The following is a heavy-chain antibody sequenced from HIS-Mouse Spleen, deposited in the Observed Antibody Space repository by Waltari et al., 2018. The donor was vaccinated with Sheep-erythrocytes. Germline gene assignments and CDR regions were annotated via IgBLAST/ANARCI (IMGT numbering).Heavy chain of an antibody. CDR1: GFSVDDSA. J-gene: IGHJ4*02. CDR2: ISWNSGSI. Sequence: EVQLVASGGGLVQPGMSLRPSRAASGFSVDDSAMHRVRQAPGKGLEWVSGISWNSGSIGYADSVKGRFTISKDNAKNSLYLQMNSLRAEDTALYYCAKDISRNIVVVPAAVGDYWGQGTLVTVSS. CDR3: AKDISRNIVVVPAAVGDY. V-gene: IGHV3-9*01. D-gene: IGHD2-2*01.